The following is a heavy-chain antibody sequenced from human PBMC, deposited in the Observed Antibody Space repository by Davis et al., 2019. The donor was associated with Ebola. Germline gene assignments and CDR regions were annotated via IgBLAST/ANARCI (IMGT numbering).Heavy chain of an antibody. V-gene: IGHV5-10-1*01. Sequence: GESLKISCRSSEYNFTTYWISWVRQMPGKGLQWMGRIDPSDSYTNYSPSFQGHVTISADKSISTAYLQWSSLKASDTAMYYCAKDTYTWDVPGTEWGQGTLVTVSS. CDR2: IDPSDSYT. J-gene: IGHJ4*02. CDR3: AKDTYTWDVPGTE. CDR1: EYNFTTYW. D-gene: IGHD1-26*01.